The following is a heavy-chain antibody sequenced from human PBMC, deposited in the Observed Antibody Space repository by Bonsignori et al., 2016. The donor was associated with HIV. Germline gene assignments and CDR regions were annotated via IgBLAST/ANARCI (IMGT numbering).Heavy chain of an antibody. J-gene: IGHJ3*02. Sequence: SETLSLTCTVSGGSISSYYWSWIRQPAGKGLEWIGRIYTSGSTNYNPSLKSRVTMSVDTSKNQFSLKLSSVTAADTAVYYCASTERETGIAVAGTGDDAFDIWGQGTMVTVSS. D-gene: IGHD6-19*01. V-gene: IGHV4-4*07. CDR3: ASTERETGIAVAGTGDDAFDI. CDR2: IYTSGST. CDR1: GGSISSYY.